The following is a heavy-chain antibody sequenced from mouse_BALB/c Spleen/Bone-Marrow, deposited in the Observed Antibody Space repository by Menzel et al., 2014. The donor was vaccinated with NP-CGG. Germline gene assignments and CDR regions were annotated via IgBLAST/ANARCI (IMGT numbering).Heavy chain of an antibody. Sequence: VQLQQSGAELMRPGASVKLSCKASGYTFTSYWINWVKQRPGQGLEWIGNIYPSDSYTNYNQKFKDKATLTVDKSSSTAYMQLSSPTSEDSAVYYCTRKYGPLYYFDYWGQGTTLTVSS. CDR3: TRKYGPLYYFDY. V-gene: IGHV1-69*02. J-gene: IGHJ2*01. D-gene: IGHD2-10*02. CDR2: IYPSDSYT. CDR1: GYTFTSYW.